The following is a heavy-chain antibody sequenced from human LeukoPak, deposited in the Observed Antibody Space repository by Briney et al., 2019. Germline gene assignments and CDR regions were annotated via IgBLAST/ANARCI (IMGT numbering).Heavy chain of an antibody. V-gene: IGHV4-39*07. CDR3: ARDGIPSHPERGWFDP. CDR2: IYYSGST. D-gene: IGHD1-14*01. Sequence: SETLSLTCTVSGGSISSSSYYWGWIRQPPGKGLECIGSIYYSGSTYYNPSLKSRVTISVDTSKNQFSLKLSSVTAADTAVYYCARDGIPSHPERGWFDPWGQGTLVTVSS. CDR1: GGSISSSSYY. J-gene: IGHJ5*02.